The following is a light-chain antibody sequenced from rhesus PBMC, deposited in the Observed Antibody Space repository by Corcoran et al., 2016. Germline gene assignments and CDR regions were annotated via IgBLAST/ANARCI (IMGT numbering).Light chain of an antibody. V-gene: IGKV1-21*01. J-gene: IGKJ1*01. CDR3: QQCHTSPWT. Sequence: DIQMTQSPSSLSASVGDRVTITCRASHAISPWLAWYQQKPGKAPNLLIYKASNLQAGVPSRFSGSGSGTDFTLTITNRQPEDVATYFCQQCHTSPWTFGQGTKVEI. CDR2: KAS. CDR1: HAISPW.